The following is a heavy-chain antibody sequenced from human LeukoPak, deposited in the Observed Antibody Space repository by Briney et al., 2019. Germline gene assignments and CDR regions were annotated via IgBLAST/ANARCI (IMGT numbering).Heavy chain of an antibody. CDR3: ARHSALSIAAGLRWFDP. CDR2: IYTSGST. Sequence: PSQTLSLTCTVSGGSISSGSYYWSWIRQPAGKGLEWIGRIYTSGSTNYNPSLKSRVTISVDTSKNQFSLKLSSVTAADTAVYYCARHSALSIAAGLRWFDPWGQGTLVTVSS. V-gene: IGHV4-61*02. J-gene: IGHJ5*02. D-gene: IGHD6-6*01. CDR1: GGSISSGSYY.